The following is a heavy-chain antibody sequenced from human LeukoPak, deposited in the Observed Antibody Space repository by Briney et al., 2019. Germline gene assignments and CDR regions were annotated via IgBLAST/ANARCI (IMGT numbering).Heavy chain of an antibody. J-gene: IGHJ4*02. Sequence: SETLSLTCTVSGGSISSTSCYWGWFRQPPGKGLEWIGSIYYSGNTYYNPSLKSRVTISVDTSTSQFSPKVNSVTAADTAVYYCARLRIYCTGGTCYYYFDHWGQGTLVTVSS. CDR3: ARLRIYCTGGTCYYYFDH. CDR1: GGSISSTSCY. V-gene: IGHV4-39*01. D-gene: IGHD2-15*01. CDR2: IYYSGNT.